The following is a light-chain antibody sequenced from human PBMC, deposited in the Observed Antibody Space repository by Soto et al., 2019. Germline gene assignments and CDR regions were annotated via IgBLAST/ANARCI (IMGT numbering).Light chain of an antibody. CDR2: AAS. Sequence: DIQISQSPPSLSASFLDIVTITCRAAESISRHLNWYQQKPGRAPDLLIYAASTLQNGVPSRFTGSGSGTEFTLTITGLQLEDFATYYCQRDYSTLATFGQGTRLEIK. CDR3: QRDYSTLAT. V-gene: IGKV1-39*01. J-gene: IGKJ5*01. CDR1: ESISRH.